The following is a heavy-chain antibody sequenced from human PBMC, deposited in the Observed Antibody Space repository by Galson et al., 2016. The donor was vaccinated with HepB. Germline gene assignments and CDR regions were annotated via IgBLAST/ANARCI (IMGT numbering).Heavy chain of an antibody. CDR3: ARGKNGFDYDY. CDR1: GFTFSNYS. D-gene: IGHD5-24*01. CDR2: ISSGSTTI. V-gene: IGHV3-48*04. J-gene: IGHJ4*02. Sequence: SLRLSCAASGFTFSNYSMNWVRQAPGKGLEWVSCISSGSTTIHYADSVKGRFTISRDNAKNSLYLQMNSLRAEDTAVYYCARGKNGFDYDYWGQGTLVTVSS.